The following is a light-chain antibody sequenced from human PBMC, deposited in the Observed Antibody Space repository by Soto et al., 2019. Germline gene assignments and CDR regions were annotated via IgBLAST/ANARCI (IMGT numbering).Light chain of an antibody. CDR3: QQRSNWPPNT. J-gene: IGKJ4*01. Sequence: EIVLTQSPATLSLSPGERASLPCRASQSVSSFLAWYQQKPGQAPRLLIYGASNRATGIPARFSGSGSGTDFTLAISSLEPEDFAVYYCQQRSNWPPNTFGGGTKVDNK. CDR2: GAS. V-gene: IGKV3-11*01. CDR1: QSVSSF.